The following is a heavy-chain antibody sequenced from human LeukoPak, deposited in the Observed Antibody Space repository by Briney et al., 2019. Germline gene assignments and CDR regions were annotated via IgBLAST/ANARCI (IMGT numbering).Heavy chain of an antibody. CDR1: GFTFSSYS. CDR3: ARGKAEYYDFWSGTVFDY. CDR2: ISSSSSYI. J-gene: IGHJ4*02. Sequence: PGGSLRLSCAASGFTFSSYSMNWVRQAPGKGLEWVSSISSSSSYIYYADSVKGRFTISRDNAKNSLYLQMNSLRAEDTAVYYCARGKAEYYDFWSGTVFDYWGQGTLVTVSS. V-gene: IGHV3-21*01. D-gene: IGHD3-3*01.